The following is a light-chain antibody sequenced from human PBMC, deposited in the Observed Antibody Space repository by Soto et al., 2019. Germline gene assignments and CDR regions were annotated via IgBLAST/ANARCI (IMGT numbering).Light chain of an antibody. CDR2: DVS. Sequence: QSVLTQPASVSGSPGQSITISCTGTGSDVGGYNYVSWYQQYPGKAPKLMIYDVSNRPSGVSNRFSGSKSGNTAALIIFGLQAEDEADYYCCSYTSSSTDVFGTGTQLTVL. CDR3: CSYTSSSTDV. CDR1: GSDVGGYNY. J-gene: IGLJ7*01. V-gene: IGLV2-14*01.